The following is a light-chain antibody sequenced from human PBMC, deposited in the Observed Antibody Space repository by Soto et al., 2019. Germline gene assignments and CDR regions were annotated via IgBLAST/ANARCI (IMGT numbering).Light chain of an antibody. V-gene: IGKV1-5*03. CDR3: QQYNSYPLT. CDR2: KAS. CDR1: QSISTW. Sequence: IHMTHAPSTLSASVGDIVTITCRSSQSISTWLAWYQQKPGKAPKILIYKASSLESGVPSKFSGSGSGTEFTLTISSLQPDDLATYYCQQYNSYPLTFGGGTKVDI. J-gene: IGKJ4*01.